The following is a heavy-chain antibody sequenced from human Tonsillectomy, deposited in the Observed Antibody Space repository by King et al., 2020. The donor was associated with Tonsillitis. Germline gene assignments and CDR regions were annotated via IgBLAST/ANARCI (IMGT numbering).Heavy chain of an antibody. J-gene: IGHJ6*02. D-gene: IGHD3-10*01. CDR3: AKVVGLWCGELPYGMDV. Sequence: VQLVESGGDVVQPGGSLRLSCAASGFTFSNYGMHWVRQAPGKGLEWVTYIRYDETKKYYADSVKGRFTISRDNSKNTLYLQMNSLRAEDTAVYYCAKVVGLWCGELPYGMDVWGQGTTVTVSS. CDR1: GFTFSNYG. V-gene: IGHV3-30*02. CDR2: IRYDETKK.